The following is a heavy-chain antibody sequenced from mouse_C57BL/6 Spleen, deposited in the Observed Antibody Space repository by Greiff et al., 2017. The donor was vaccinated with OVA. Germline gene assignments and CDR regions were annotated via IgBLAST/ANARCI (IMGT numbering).Heavy chain of an antibody. CDR2: ISSGGSYT. D-gene: IGHD2-4*01. Sequence: VESGGDLVKPGGSLKLSCAASGFTFSSYGMSWVRQTPDKRLEWVATISSGGSYTYYPDSVKGRFTISRDNAKNTLYQQMSSLKSEDTAMYYGARIYYDYDDYWGQGTTLTVSS. CDR3: ARIYYDYDDY. CDR1: GFTFSSYG. V-gene: IGHV5-6*01. J-gene: IGHJ2*01.